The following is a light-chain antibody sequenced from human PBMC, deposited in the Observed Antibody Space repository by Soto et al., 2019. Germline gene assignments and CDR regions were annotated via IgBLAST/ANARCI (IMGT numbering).Light chain of an antibody. Sequence: EIVMTQSPLSLSVTPGESASISCRSSQSLLHSNGYDYLDWYLQKPGQSPQLLIYVGSNRASGGPDRFRGSGSGTAFTLKISRVEAEDVGIYFCTQAVQTLYTVGRGTKLEIK. CDR1: QSLLHSNGYDY. J-gene: IGKJ2*01. CDR3: TQAVQTLYT. CDR2: VGS. V-gene: IGKV2-28*01.